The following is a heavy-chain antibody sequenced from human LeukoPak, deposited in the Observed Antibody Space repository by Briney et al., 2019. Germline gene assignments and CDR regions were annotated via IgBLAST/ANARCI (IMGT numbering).Heavy chain of an antibody. D-gene: IGHD7-27*01. CDR3: ARKETGNYRVFDY. Sequence: TLSPTCALPGGSITTRNCWTWIRQPPGKGLDQIGEIYHDGSTNYNPSLKSRVTISVDKSKNQFSLNLSSVTAADTAVYYCARKETGNYRVFDYWGQGALVTVSS. J-gene: IGHJ4*02. CDR2: IYHDGST. V-gene: IGHV4-4*02. CDR1: GGSITTRNC.